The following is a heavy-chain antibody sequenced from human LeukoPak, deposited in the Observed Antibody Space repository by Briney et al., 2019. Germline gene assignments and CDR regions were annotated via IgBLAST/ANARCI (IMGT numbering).Heavy chain of an antibody. V-gene: IGHV4-59*11. CDR3: ATIKRGSIFGYFDF. J-gene: IGHJ4*02. CDR1: GGSISTHY. Sequence: PSETLSLTCTVSGGSISTHYWSWIRQPPGKGLEWIGYVLDSERTKDNPSLKSRATLSADTSKNQFSLRLTSVTAADSAVYYCATIKRGSIFGYFDFWGQGVLVTVS. CDR2: VLDSERT. D-gene: IGHD5-18*01.